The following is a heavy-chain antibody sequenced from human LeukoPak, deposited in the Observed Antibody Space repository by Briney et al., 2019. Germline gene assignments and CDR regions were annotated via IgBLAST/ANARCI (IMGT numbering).Heavy chain of an antibody. CDR1: GGSISSHY. D-gene: IGHD3-3*01. J-gene: IGHJ4*02. CDR3: ARHVRFLEWLSSYYFDY. CDR2: IYYSGTT. V-gene: IGHV4-39*01. Sequence: SETLSLTCTVSGGSISSHYWGWIRQPPGKGLEWIGGIYYSGTTYYNPSLKSRVTISVDTSKSQFSLGLTSVTAADTAVYYCARHVRFLEWLSSYYFDYWGQGNLVTVSS.